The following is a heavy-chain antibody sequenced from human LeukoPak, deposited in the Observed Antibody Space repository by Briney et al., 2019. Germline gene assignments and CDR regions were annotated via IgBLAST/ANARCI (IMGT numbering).Heavy chain of an antibody. Sequence: PSETLSLTCTVSGGSISSSSYYWGWIRQPPGKGLEWIGSIYYSGSTYYNPSLKSRVTISVDTSKNQFSLKLSSVTAADTAVYYCARTQTYRRGYFDYWGQGTLVTVSS. CDR2: IYYSGST. J-gene: IGHJ4*02. D-gene: IGHD3-10*01. CDR1: GGSISSSSYY. V-gene: IGHV4-39*01. CDR3: ARTQTYRRGYFDY.